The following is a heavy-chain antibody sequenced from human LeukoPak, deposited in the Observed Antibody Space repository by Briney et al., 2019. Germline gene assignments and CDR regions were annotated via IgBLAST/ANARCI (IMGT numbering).Heavy chain of an antibody. CDR1: GFTFSSYA. CDR2: ISSSGYST. V-gene: IGHV3-23*01. Sequence: GGSLRLSCAASGFTFSSYAMTWVRQAPGKGLEWVSTISSSGYSTYYADSVKGRFTISRDNSKNTLYLQLSSLRAEDTAVYYCARRLVGTPDYFDYWGQGTLVTVSS. D-gene: IGHD4-23*01. CDR3: ARRLVGTPDYFDY. J-gene: IGHJ4*02.